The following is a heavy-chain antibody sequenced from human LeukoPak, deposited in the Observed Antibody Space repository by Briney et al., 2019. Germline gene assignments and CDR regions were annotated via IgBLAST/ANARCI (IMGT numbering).Heavy chain of an antibody. D-gene: IGHD6-19*01. CDR1: GGSVSSGNYY. CDR3: ARVGGLWEAIAVAGPDYNWFDP. CDR2: IYYSGST. J-gene: IGHJ5*02. Sequence: SETLSLTCTVSGGSVSSGNYYWSWIRQPPGKGLEWIGYIYYSGSTNYNPSLKSRVTISVDTSKNQFSLKLSSVTAADTAVYYCARVGGLWEAIAVAGPDYNWFDPWGQGTLVTVSS. V-gene: IGHV4-61*01.